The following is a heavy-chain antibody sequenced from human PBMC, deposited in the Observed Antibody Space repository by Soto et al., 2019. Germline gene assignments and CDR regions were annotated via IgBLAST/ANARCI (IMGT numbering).Heavy chain of an antibody. J-gene: IGHJ4*02. D-gene: IGHD6-13*01. CDR3: VRFGGAAAGPGAY. CDR1: EFTFRSYE. V-gene: IGHV3-48*03. CDR2: ISSSGTTI. Sequence: GGSLRLSCVASEFTFRSYEMNWVRQAPGKGLEWVSYISSSGTTIYYTDSVKGRFTISRDNAKKSLYLQMNSLRAEDTAVYYCVRFGGAAAGPGAYWGQGTLVTVSS.